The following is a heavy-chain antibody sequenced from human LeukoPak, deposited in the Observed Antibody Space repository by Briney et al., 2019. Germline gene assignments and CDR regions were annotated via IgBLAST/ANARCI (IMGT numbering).Heavy chain of an antibody. D-gene: IGHD6-13*01. Sequence: PSETLSLTCAVSGGSISSGSYSWSWIRQPPGKGLEWTGYIYHSGSTYYNPSLKSRVTISVDRSKNQFSLKLSSVTAADTAVYYCARVGIAAAGPGDWGQGTLVTVSS. CDR1: GGSISSGSYS. CDR2: IYHSGST. CDR3: ARVGIAAAGPGD. V-gene: IGHV4-30-2*01. J-gene: IGHJ4*02.